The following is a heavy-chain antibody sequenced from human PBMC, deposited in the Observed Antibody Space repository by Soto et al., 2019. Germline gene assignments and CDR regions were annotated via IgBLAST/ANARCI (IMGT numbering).Heavy chain of an antibody. CDR3: AKPNGPVVRGNAFDI. CDR1: GFTFDDYA. Sequence: EVQLVESGGGLVQPGRSLRLSCAASGFTFDDYAMHWVRQAPGKGLEWVSGISWNSGSIGYADSVKGRFTISRDNAKNSLYLQMNSLRAEDTALYYCAKPNGPVVRGNAFDIWGQGTMVTVSS. J-gene: IGHJ3*02. CDR2: ISWNSGSI. V-gene: IGHV3-9*01. D-gene: IGHD3-10*01.